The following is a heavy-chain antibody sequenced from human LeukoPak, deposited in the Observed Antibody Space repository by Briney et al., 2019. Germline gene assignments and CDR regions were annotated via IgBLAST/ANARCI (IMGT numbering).Heavy chain of an antibody. CDR2: IYYSGST. V-gene: IGHV4-59*01. CDR1: GGSISSYY. D-gene: IGHD2-15*01. CDR3: ARGSNARVNWFDP. J-gene: IGHJ5*02. Sequence: SETLSLTCTVFGGSISSYYWSWIRQPPGKGLEWIGYIYYSGSTNYNPSLKSRVTISVDTSKNQFSLKLSSVTAADTAVYYCARGSNARVNWFDPWGQGTLVTVSS.